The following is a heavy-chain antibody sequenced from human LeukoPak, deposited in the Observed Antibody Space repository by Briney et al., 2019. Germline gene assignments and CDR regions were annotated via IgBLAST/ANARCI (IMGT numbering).Heavy chain of an antibody. CDR3: ARLGGVGATYYYYYGMDV. J-gene: IGHJ6*02. Sequence: PGESPKISCKGSGYSFTSYWIGWVRQMPGKGLEWMGIIYPGDSDTRYSPSFQGQVTISADKSISTAYLQWSSLKASDTAMYYCARLGGVGATYYYYYGMDVWGQGTTVTVSS. V-gene: IGHV5-51*01. D-gene: IGHD1-26*01. CDR2: IYPGDSDT. CDR1: GYSFTSYW.